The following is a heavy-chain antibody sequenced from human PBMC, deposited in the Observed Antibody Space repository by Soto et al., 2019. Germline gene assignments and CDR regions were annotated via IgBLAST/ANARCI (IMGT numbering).Heavy chain of an antibody. Sequence: PSETLSLTCTVSGGSISSGGYYWSWIRQHPGKGLEWIGYIYYSGSTYYNPSLKSRVTISVDTSKNQFSLKLSSVTAADTAVYYCARALCDFWSGYSGLFDYWGQGTLVTVSS. D-gene: IGHD3-3*01. CDR2: IYYSGST. CDR1: GGSISSGGYY. V-gene: IGHV4-31*03. CDR3: ARALCDFWSGYSGLFDY. J-gene: IGHJ4*02.